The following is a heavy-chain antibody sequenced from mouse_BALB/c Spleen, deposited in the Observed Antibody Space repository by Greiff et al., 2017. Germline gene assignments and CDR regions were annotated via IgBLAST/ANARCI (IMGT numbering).Heavy chain of an antibody. Sequence: EVKLMESGAELVKPGASVKLSCTASGFNIKDTYMHWVKQRPEQGLEWIGRIDPANGNTKYDPKFQGKATITADTSSNTAYLQLSSLTSEDTAVYYCANYYDYDGGVWFAYWGQGTLVTVSA. CDR1: GFNIKDTY. CDR3: ANYYDYDGGVWFAY. V-gene: IGHV14-3*02. CDR2: IDPANGNT. D-gene: IGHD2-4*01. J-gene: IGHJ3*01.